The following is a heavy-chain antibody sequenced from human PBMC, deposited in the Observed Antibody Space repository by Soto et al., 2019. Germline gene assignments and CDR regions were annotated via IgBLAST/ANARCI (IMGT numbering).Heavy chain of an antibody. J-gene: IGHJ3*01. CDR2: IIPFFGSV. CDR3: ARGHQYGGNSDAFEF. Sequence: QVHLVQSGAEVKKPGSSVKVSCKASGLTFSSSTLTWVRQAPGQGPEWMGGIIPFFGSVDYAQKFQDRVTIRADVSTSTTYMELRSLRSEDTAVYYCARGHQYGGNSDAFEFWGQGTVVTVSS. V-gene: IGHV1-69*12. D-gene: IGHD4-17*01. CDR1: GLTFSSST.